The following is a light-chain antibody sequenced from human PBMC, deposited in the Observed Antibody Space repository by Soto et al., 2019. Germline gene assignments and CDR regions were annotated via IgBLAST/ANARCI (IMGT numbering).Light chain of an antibody. Sequence: QSALTQPASVSGSPGQSITISCTGTSSDVGGYDHVSWYQQHPGKAPKLIIYDVTVRPSGISPRFSGSKSDNTASLAVSGLQPEYEADYYCSSYTNKDTLLFGGGTKRTVL. V-gene: IGLV2-14*03. CDR1: SSDVGGYDH. CDR2: DVT. J-gene: IGLJ3*02. CDR3: SSYTNKDTLL.